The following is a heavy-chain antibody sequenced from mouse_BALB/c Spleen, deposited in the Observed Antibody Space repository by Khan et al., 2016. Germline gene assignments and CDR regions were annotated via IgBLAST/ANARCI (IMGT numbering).Heavy chain of an antibody. CDR2: VIPSNAYT. CDR3: AREGWLLGYFDY. J-gene: IGHJ2*01. CDR1: GYTFTSYT. D-gene: IGHD2-3*01. Sequence: VELVESGAELARPGASVRMSCKASGYTFTSYTMHWVKQGPGQGLEWIGYVIPSNAYTNYNQKFKDKATLTADKSSSTAYMQLSSLTSEDSAVXYCAREGWLLGYFDYWGQGTTLTVSS. V-gene: IGHV1-4*01.